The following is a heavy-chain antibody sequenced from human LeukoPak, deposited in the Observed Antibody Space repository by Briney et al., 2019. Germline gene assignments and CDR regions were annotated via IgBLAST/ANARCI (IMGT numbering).Heavy chain of an antibody. Sequence: PGGSLRLSCAVSGFTVSSNYMSWVRQAPGKGLEWVSVIYSGGGTYYADSVRGRFTISRDNSKNTLYLQINSLRAEDTAVYYCARGIAAAGTALYNWGQGTLLTVSS. D-gene: IGHD6-13*01. CDR3: ARGIAAAGTALYN. CDR1: GFTVSSNY. V-gene: IGHV3-53*01. CDR2: IYSGGGT. J-gene: IGHJ4*02.